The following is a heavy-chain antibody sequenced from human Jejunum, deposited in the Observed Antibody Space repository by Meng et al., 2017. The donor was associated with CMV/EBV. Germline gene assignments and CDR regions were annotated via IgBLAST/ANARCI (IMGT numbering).Heavy chain of an antibody. V-gene: IGHV5-51*03. CDR1: GYSFTNYW. CDR2: IFPSDSDT. CDR3: ARLGSSSSGDY. J-gene: IGHJ4*02. Sequence: GAEVKQPGESLKISCKGSGYSFTNYWIGWVRQMPGKGLEWMGIIFPSDSDTRYSPSFQDQVTISADTSITTAYLQWSSLKASDTAMYYCARLGSSSSGDYWDQGTMVIVSA. D-gene: IGHD6-6*01.